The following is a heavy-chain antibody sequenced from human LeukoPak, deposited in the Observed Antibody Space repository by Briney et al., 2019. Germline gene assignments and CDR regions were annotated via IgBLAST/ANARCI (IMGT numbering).Heavy chain of an antibody. CDR1: GGSFSGYY. J-gene: IGHJ4*02. CDR3: ARDWRRGYFDY. Sequence: SETLSLTCAVYGGSFSGYYWSWIPQPPGKGLEWIGEINHSGSTNYDPPLKSRVNISVDPSKNQFSLNLSSETAADTAVYSCARDWRRGYFDYWGQRTLVTVSS. V-gene: IGHV4-34*01. CDR2: INHSGST.